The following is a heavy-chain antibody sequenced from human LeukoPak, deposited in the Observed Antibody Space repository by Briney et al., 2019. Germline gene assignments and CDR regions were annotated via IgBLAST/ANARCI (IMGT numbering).Heavy chain of an antibody. D-gene: IGHD3-3*01. J-gene: IGHJ3*02. CDR2: INLSGGST. CDR1: GYTFTSYY. Sequence: GASVKVSCKASGYTFTSYYIHWVRQAPGQGLEWMGIINLSGGSTSYAQKFQGRVTMIRDTSTSTVYMELSSLRSEDTAVYYCARDEIREVGVVITDAFYIWGQGTMVTVSS. V-gene: IGHV1-46*01. CDR3: ARDEIREVGVVITDAFYI.